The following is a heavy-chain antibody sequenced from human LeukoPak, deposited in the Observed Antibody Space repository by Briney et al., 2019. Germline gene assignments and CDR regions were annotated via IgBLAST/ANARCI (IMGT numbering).Heavy chain of an antibody. CDR2: ISWDGGST. CDR1: GFTFVDYA. J-gene: IGHJ1*01. Sequence: GGSLRLSCAASGFTFVDYAMHCVRQAPGKGLEWVSLISWDGGSTYYADSVKGRFTFSRDNSKNSLYLQMNSPRAEDTALYYCAKDIHSSSWYYFQHWGQGTLVTVSS. CDR3: AKDIHSSSWYYFQH. V-gene: IGHV3-43D*04. D-gene: IGHD6-13*01.